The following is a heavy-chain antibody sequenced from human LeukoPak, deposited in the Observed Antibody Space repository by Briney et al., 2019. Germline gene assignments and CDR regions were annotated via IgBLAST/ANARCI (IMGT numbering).Heavy chain of an antibody. V-gene: IGHV3-21*01. D-gene: IGHD2-2*01. CDR2: ISSGSGYI. CDR1: GVSFISYG. Sequence: GGSLRLSCAASGVSFISYGMSWVRQAPGKGLEWVASISSGSGYIFYGDSAKGRFTISRDNAKDSLFLQMNSLTVEDTAVYYRARDEGHTVTNEYFQHWGQGTLVTVSS. J-gene: IGHJ1*01. CDR3: ARDEGHTVTNEYFQH.